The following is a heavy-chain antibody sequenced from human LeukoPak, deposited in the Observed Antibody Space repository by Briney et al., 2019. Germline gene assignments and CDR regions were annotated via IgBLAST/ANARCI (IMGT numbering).Heavy chain of an antibody. V-gene: IGHV4-39*01. CDR2: IYYSGST. CDR1: GGSISSSSYY. CDR3: ARLPPDQIYYYYYYTDV. J-gene: IGHJ6*03. Sequence: SETLSLTCTVSGGSISSSSYYWGWIRQPPGKGLEWIGSIYYSGSTYYNPSLKSRVTISVDTSKNQFSLKLSSVTAADTAVYYCARLPPDQIYYYYYYTDVWGKGTTVTVSS.